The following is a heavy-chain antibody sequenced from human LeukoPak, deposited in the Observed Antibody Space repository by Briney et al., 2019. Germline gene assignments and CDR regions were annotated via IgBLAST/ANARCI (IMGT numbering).Heavy chain of an antibody. CDR2: IYSGGST. J-gene: IGHJ6*02. CDR3: AKRSSGWKGMDV. CDR1: GFTVSSNY. V-gene: IGHV3-53*01. D-gene: IGHD6-19*01. Sequence: GGSLRLSCAASGFTVSSNYMSWVRQAPGKGLEWVSVIYSGGSTYYADSVKGRFTISRDNSKNTLYLQMNSLRAEDTAVYYCAKRSSGWKGMDVWGQGTTVTVSS.